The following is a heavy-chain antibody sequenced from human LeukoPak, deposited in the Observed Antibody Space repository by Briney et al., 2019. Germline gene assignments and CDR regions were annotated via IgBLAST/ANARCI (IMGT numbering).Heavy chain of an antibody. Sequence: PGGSLRLSCAASGFTFSSYGMHWVRQAPGKGLEWVAFIRYDGSNKYYADSVKGRFTISRDNSKNTLHLQMNSLRAEDTAVYYCAKDLPLRFDPWGQGTLVTVSS. J-gene: IGHJ5*02. CDR1: GFTFSSYG. CDR3: AKDLPLRFDP. CDR2: IRYDGSNK. V-gene: IGHV3-30*02.